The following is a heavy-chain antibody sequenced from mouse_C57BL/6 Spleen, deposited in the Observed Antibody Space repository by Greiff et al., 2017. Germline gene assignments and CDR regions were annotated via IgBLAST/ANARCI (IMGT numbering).Heavy chain of an antibody. J-gene: IGHJ2*01. CDR1: GYTFTSYW. Sequence: QVQLQQPGAELVKPGASVKMSCKASGYTFTSYWITWVKQRPGQGLEWIGDIYPGSGSTNYNEKFKSKATLTVDTSSSTAYMQLSSLTSEDSAVYYCARGGDITTVVPTSYLDYWGQGTTLTVSS. D-gene: IGHD1-1*01. CDR3: ARGGDITTVVPTSYLDY. V-gene: IGHV1-55*01. CDR2: IYPGSGST.